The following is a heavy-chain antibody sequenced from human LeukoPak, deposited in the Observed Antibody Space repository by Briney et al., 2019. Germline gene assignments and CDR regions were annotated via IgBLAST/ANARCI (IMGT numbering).Heavy chain of an antibody. CDR1: GFTFSSYA. CDR2: TSDSGDNT. CDR3: ANNLFGYFDC. Sequence: PGGSLRLSCAASGFTFSSYAMSWVRQAPGEGLEWVSSTSDSGDNTYYADSVKGRFITSRDNSKNTLFLQMQSLRAEGTAVYYCANNLFGYFDCWGQGTLVTVSS. V-gene: IGHV3-23*01. J-gene: IGHJ4*02. D-gene: IGHD3-16*01.